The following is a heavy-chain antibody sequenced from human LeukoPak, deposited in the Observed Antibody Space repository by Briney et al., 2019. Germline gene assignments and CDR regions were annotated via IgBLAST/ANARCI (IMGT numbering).Heavy chain of an antibody. CDR1: GYTFTSYY. J-gene: IGHJ4*02. CDR3: ARETIVVVPAAMSTSGSSVSVDFGY. CDR2: INPSGGST. D-gene: IGHD2-2*01. V-gene: IGHV1-46*01. Sequence: ASVKVSCKAYGYTFTSYYMHWVRQAPGQGLEWMGIINPSGGSTSYAQKFQGRVTMTRDTSTSTVYMELSSLRSEDTAVYYCARETIVVVPAAMSTSGSSVSVDFGYWGQGTLVTVSS.